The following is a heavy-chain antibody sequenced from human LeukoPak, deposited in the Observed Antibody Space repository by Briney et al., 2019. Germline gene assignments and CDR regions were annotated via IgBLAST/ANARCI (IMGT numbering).Heavy chain of an antibody. CDR2: IKQDGSEK. D-gene: IGHD6-19*01. V-gene: IGHV3-7*01. CDR1: GFPFSSHW. Sequence: PGGPLRLSCAASGFPFSSHWLSWFRQSPEKGLEWVANIKQDGSEKYYLDSVKGRFTISRDNAKNSQYLQMSSLRAEDTAVYYCASGRGWVFDNWGQGTLVTVSS. CDR3: ASGRGWVFDN. J-gene: IGHJ4*02.